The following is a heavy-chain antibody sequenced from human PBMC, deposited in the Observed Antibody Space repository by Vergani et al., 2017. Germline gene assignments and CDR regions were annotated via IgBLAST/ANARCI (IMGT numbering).Heavy chain of an antibody. V-gene: IGHV3-33*01. CDR2: IWYDGSNK. D-gene: IGHD5-12*01. Sequence: QVQLVESGGGVVQPGRSLRLSCAASGFTFSSYGMHWVRQAPGKGLEWVAVIWYDGSNKYYADSVKGRFTISRDNSKNTLYLQMTSLRAEDTAVYYCARGEWLPSLYWGQGTLVTVSS. J-gene: IGHJ4*02. CDR1: GFTFSSYG. CDR3: ARGEWLPSLY.